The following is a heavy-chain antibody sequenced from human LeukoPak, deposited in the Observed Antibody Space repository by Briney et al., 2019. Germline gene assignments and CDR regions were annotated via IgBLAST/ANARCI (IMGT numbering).Heavy chain of an antibody. V-gene: IGHV3-30*18. CDR3: AKGGSAYDSWYFDL. J-gene: IGHJ2*01. Sequence: GGSLRLSCAASGFTSSRYGMHWVRQAPGKGLEWVAVISDDGSDKYYADSVKGRFTISRDNSKNTLYLQMNSLRAEDTAVYYCAKGGSAYDSWYFDLWGRGTLVSVSS. CDR1: GFTSSRYG. CDR2: ISDDGSDK. D-gene: IGHD5-12*01.